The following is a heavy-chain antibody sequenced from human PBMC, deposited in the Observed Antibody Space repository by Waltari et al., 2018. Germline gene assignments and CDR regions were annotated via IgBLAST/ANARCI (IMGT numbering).Heavy chain of an antibody. D-gene: IGHD1-26*01. CDR1: GYSISSGYY. J-gene: IGHJ4*02. CDR3: ARTWDPYYFDY. Sequence: QVQLQESGPGLVKPSETLSLTCAVSGYSISSGYYWGWLRQPPGKGLEWIGSIYHSGSTYYNPSLKSRVTISVDTSKNQFSLKLSSVTAADTAVYYCARTWDPYYFDYWGQGTLVTVSS. CDR2: IYHSGST. V-gene: IGHV4-38-2*01.